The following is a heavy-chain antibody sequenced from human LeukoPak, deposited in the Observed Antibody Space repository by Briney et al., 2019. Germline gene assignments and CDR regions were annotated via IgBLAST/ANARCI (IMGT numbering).Heavy chain of an antibody. CDR3: ARGDYDYVWGSYRANLFDY. D-gene: IGHD3-16*02. J-gene: IGHJ4*02. CDR1: GYSISSGYY. Sequence: SEALSLTCTVSGYSISSGYYWGWIRQPPGKGLEWIGSIYHSGSTYYNPSLKSRVTISVDTSKNQFSLKLSSVTAADTAVYYCARGDYDYVWGSYRANLFDYWGQGTLVTVSS. CDR2: IYHSGST. V-gene: IGHV4-38-2*02.